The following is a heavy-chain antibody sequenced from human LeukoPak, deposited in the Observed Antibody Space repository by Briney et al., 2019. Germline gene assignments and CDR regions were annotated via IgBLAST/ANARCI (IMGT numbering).Heavy chain of an antibody. CDR2: INPSGGST. V-gene: IGHV1-46*01. J-gene: IGHJ4*02. D-gene: IGHD6-13*01. Sequence: ASVKVSCKASGYTFTSYYMHWVRQAPGQGLEWMGIINPSGGSTSYAQKFQGRVTMTRDTSTSTVYMELSSLRSEDTAVYYCACRIAAAGTKDYWGQGTLVTVSS. CDR3: ACRIAAAGTKDY. CDR1: GYTFTSYY.